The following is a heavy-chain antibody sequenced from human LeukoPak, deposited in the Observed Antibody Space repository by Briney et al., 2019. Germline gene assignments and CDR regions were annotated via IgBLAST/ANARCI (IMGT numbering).Heavy chain of an antibody. Sequence: GAXVRVSCKASGYTFTGYYMHWVRQAPGQGLEWMGWINPNSGGTNYAQKFQGRVTMTRDTSISTAYMELSRLRYDDTAVYYCARDKGAGDQEAFDYWGQGTLVTVSS. J-gene: IGHJ4*02. CDR2: INPNSGGT. CDR3: ARDKGAGDQEAFDY. CDR1: GYTFTGYY. V-gene: IGHV1-2*02. D-gene: IGHD7-27*01.